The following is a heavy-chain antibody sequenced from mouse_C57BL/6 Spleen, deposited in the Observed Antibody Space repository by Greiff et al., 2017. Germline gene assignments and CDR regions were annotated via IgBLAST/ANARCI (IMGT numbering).Heavy chain of an antibody. CDR1: GYTFTSYD. CDR2: IYPRDGST. J-gene: IGHJ3*01. CDR3: ARRGYDDDGFAY. V-gene: IGHV1-85*01. D-gene: IGHD2-4*01. Sequence: QVQLQQSGPELVKPGASVKLSCKASGYTFTSYDINWVKQRPGQGLEWIGWIYPRDGSTTYNEKFKGTATLTVDTSSSTAYMELHSLTSEDSAVYFCARRGYDDDGFAYWGQGTLVTVSA.